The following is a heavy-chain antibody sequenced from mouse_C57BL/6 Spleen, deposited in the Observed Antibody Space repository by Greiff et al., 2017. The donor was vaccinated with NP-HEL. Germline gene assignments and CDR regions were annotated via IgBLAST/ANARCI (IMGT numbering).Heavy chain of an antibody. D-gene: IGHD2-2*01. CDR1: GYTFTDYY. Sequence: EVQLQQSGPELVKPGASVKISCKASGYTFTDYYMNWVKQSHGKSLEWIGDINPNNGGTSYNQKFKGKATLTVDKSSSTAYMELRSLTSEDSAVYYGARRDGYDCFDYWGQGTTLTVSS. V-gene: IGHV1-26*01. J-gene: IGHJ2*01. CDR2: INPNNGGT. CDR3: ARRDGYDCFDY.